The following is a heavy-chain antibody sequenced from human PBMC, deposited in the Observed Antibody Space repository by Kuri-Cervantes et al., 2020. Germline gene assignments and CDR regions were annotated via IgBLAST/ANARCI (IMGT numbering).Heavy chain of an antibody. CDR3: ARHTYSSGWYWLNVGWFDP. V-gene: IGHV4-39*01. D-gene: IGHD6-19*01. J-gene: IGHJ5*02. Sequence: ESLKISSTVSGGSSSSSRYYWGWIRQPPGKGLEWIGSIYYSGSTYYNPSLKSRVTISVDTSKNQFSLKLSSVTAADTAVYYCARHTYSSGWYWLNVGWFDPWGQGTLVTVSS. CDR2: IYYSGST. CDR1: GGSSSSSRYY.